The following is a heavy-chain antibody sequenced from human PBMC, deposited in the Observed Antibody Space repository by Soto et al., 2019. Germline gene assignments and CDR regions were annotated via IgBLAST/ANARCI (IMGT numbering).Heavy chain of an antibody. CDR2: IWCDGSNQ. J-gene: IGHJ4*02. CDR1: GFSFTTYG. D-gene: IGHD2-21*02. Sequence: QVQLVESGGGVVQPGRSLRLSCAASGFSFTTYGLHWVRQAPGKGLEWVAVIWCDGSNQYYADSVEGRFTISRDNSKNILYLEMSSVRVEDTAVYYCVKDHCGGDCYSDPYFDYWGQGTRVTVSS. CDR3: VKDHCGGDCYSDPYFDY. V-gene: IGHV3-33*06.